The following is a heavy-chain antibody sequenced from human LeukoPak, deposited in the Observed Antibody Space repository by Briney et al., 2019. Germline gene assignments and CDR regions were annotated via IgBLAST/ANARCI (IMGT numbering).Heavy chain of an antibody. D-gene: IGHD6-13*01. CDR1: GYTFTSYD. V-gene: IGHV1-8*01. J-gene: IGHJ4*02. CDR3: ARGRRATGIAAAH. CDR2: MNPNSGNT. Sequence: ASVKVPCKASGYTFTSYDINWVRQATGQGLEWMGWMNPNSGNTGYAQKFQGRVTMTRNTSISTAYMELSSLRSEDTAVYYCARGRRATGIAAAHWGQGTLVTVSS.